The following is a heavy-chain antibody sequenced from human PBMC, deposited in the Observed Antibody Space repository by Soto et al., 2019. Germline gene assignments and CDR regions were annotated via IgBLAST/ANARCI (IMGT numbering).Heavy chain of an antibody. V-gene: IGHV4-30-2*01. Sequence: QLQLKESGSGLVKPSQTLSLTCAVSGGSISSGGYSWSWTRQPPGKGLEWIGYIYHSGNTYYNLSLKSRVTISVERSKIQFSLKLSSVTAADTAVYYCARVPDRWGQGTLVTVS. CDR3: ARVPDR. CDR2: IYHSGNT. CDR1: GGSISSGGYS. J-gene: IGHJ5*02.